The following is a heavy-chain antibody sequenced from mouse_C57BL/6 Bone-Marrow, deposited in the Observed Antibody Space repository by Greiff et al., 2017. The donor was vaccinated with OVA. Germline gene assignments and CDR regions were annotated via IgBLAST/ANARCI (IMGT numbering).Heavy chain of an antibody. CDR1: GFTFSDYG. CDR3: ARHRWDGYFDY. V-gene: IGHV5-15*01. D-gene: IGHD4-1*01. Sequence: EVQGVESGGGLVQPGGSLKLSCAASGFTFSDYGMAWVRQAPRKGPEWVAFISNLAYSIYYADTVTGRFIISRENAKNTLYLEMSSLRSEDTAMYYCARHRWDGYFDYWGQGTTLTVSS. J-gene: IGHJ2*01. CDR2: ISNLAYSI.